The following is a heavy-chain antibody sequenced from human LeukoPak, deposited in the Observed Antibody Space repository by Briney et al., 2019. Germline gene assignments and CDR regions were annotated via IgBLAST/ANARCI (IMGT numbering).Heavy chain of an antibody. Sequence: GGSLRLSCAASGFTFSSHSMNWVRQAPGKGLEWVSYTSSSSSTIYYADSVKGRFTISRDNAKNSLYLQMNSLRAEDTAVYYCARGAYYYEDWGQETLVTVSS. V-gene: IGHV3-48*01. J-gene: IGHJ4*02. CDR1: GFTFSSHS. D-gene: IGHD3-22*01. CDR3: ARGAYYYED. CDR2: TSSSSSTI.